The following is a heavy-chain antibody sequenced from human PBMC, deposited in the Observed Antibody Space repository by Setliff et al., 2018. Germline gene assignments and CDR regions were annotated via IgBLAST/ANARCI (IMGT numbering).Heavy chain of an antibody. D-gene: IGHD6-25*01. Sequence: PGGSLRLSCAASGFTFSSYGMHWVRQAPGKGLEWVAFTRYNGDGKYYADSVKGRFTISRDNPRSTLYLQMNSLRAEDTALYYCANYEQRPRNLDYWGQGTLVTVSS. V-gene: IGHV3-30*02. J-gene: IGHJ4*02. CDR2: TRYNGDGK. CDR3: ANYEQRPRNLDY. CDR1: GFTFSSYG.